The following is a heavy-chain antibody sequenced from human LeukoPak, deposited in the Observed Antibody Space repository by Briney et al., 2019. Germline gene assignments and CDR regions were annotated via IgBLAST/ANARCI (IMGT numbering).Heavy chain of an antibody. CDR2: ISFDGRIE. CDR1: GFXFTNYG. J-gene: IGHJ3*02. Sequence: GGSLRLSCAASGFXFTNYGMHWVRQAPGKGLEWVAIISFDGRIEYYVDSVKGRFTISRDKSKNTLYIQMNSLRPEDTAVYYCAKERASMGADAFDIWGQGTMVTVSS. CDR3: AKERASMGADAFDI. V-gene: IGHV3-30*18. D-gene: IGHD1-26*01.